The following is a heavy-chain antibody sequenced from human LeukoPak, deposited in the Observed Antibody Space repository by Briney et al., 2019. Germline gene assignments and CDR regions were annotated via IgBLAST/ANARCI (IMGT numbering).Heavy chain of an antibody. V-gene: IGHV3-74*01. Sequence: GGSLRLSCAASGFTFTTYWMHWVRQAPGKGLVWVTHINSDGSITSYADSVKGRFTISRDNAKNTLYLQMNSLRAEDTAVYYCARDAVDTANAVWGQGTTVTVSS. CDR3: ARDAVDTANAV. J-gene: IGHJ6*02. CDR2: INSDGSIT. D-gene: IGHD5-18*01. CDR1: GFTFTTYW.